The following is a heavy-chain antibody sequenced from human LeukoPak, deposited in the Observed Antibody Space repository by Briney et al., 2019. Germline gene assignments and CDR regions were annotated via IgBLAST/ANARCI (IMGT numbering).Heavy chain of an antibody. CDR2: IYYSGST. J-gene: IGHJ5*02. D-gene: IGHD3-10*01. CDR3: VRQRGRRVWFDP. V-gene: IGHV4-59*08. CDR1: TGAISGYY. Sequence: SETLTLTCTVSTGAISGYYWSWIRQPPGKGLEWIGYIYYSGSTKYNPSLQSRVTISVDTSNNQFSLRLRSVTAADAAVYYCVRQRGRRVWFDPWGQGTLVTVSS.